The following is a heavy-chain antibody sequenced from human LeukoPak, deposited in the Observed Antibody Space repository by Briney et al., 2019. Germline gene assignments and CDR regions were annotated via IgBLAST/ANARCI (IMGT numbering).Heavy chain of an antibody. CDR3: AKKPSRAFLECFDY. D-gene: IGHD3-3*01. J-gene: IGHJ4*02. Sequence: GGSLRLSCAASGFTFSSYAMHWVRQAPGKGLEWVAVISYDGSNKYYADSVKGRFTISRDNSKNTLYLQMNSLRAEDTAVYYCAKKPSRAFLECFDYWGQGTLVTVSS. CDR1: GFTFSSYA. V-gene: IGHV3-30*04. CDR2: ISYDGSNK.